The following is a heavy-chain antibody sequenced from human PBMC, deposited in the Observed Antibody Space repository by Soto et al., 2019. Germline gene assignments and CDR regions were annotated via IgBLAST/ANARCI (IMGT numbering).Heavy chain of an antibody. Sequence: SETLSLTCTVSGGSISSSSYYWGWIRQPPGKGLEWIGSIYYSGSTYYNPSLKSRVTISVDTSKNQSSLKRSSVTAEHTAVYSCASHLVADTYFDYWGQRTLVTGSS. CDR1: GGSISSSSYY. J-gene: IGHJ4*02. CDR3: ASHLVADTYFDY. V-gene: IGHV4-39*01. CDR2: IYYSGST. D-gene: IGHD6-19*01.